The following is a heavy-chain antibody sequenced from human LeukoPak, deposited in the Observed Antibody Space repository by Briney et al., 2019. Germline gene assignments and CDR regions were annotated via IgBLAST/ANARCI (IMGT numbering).Heavy chain of an antibody. CDR1: GFTFSSYA. V-gene: IGHV3-30*04. D-gene: IGHD3-10*01. Sequence: QPGGSLRLSCAASGFTFSSYAMHWVRQAPGKGLEWVAVISYDGNNKYYADSVKGRFTISRDNSKNTLYLQMNSLRAEDTAVYYCAKDLAGFGEICLDYWGQGTLVTVSS. CDR2: ISYDGNNK. CDR3: AKDLAGFGEICLDY. J-gene: IGHJ4*02.